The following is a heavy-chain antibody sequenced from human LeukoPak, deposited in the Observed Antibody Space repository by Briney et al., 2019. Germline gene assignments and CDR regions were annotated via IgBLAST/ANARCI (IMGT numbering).Heavy chain of an antibody. Sequence: ASVKVSCKASGYTFTSYDINWVRQAPGQGLEWMGWMNPNSGGTNYAQKFQGRVTMTRDTSISTAYMELSRLRSDDTDVYYCARRGAAAGRDYYYYMGVWGKGTTVTVSS. CDR1: GYTFTSYD. D-gene: IGHD6-13*01. V-gene: IGHV1-2*02. CDR2: MNPNSGGT. CDR3: ARRGAAAGRDYYYYMGV. J-gene: IGHJ6*03.